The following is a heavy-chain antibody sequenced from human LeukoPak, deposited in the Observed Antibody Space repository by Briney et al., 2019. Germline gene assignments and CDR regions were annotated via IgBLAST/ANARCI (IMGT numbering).Heavy chain of an antibody. J-gene: IGHJ4*02. D-gene: IGHD2-2*01. CDR3: AKQTSYCSSTSCYLSEFDY. CDR1: GFTFSSYA. Sequence: GGSLRLSCAASGFTFSSYAMSWVRQAPGKGLEWVSAISGSGGSTYYADSVEGRFTISRDNSKNTLYLQMNSLRAEDTAVYYCAKQTSYCSSTSCYLSEFDYWGQGTLVTVSS. V-gene: IGHV3-23*01. CDR2: ISGSGGST.